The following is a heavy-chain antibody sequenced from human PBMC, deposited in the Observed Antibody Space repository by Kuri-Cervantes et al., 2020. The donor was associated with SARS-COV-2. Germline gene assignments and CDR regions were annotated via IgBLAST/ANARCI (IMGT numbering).Heavy chain of an antibody. CDR2: ISSSGSTI. V-gene: IGHV3-48*04. Sequence: GSLRLSCAASGFTFSSYAMSWVRQAPGKGLEWVSYISSSGSTIYYADSVKGRFTISRDNAKNSLYLQMNSLRAEDTAVYYCARGGCGGDCYSEQYFDYWGQGTLVTVSS. D-gene: IGHD2-21*02. CDR1: GFTFSSYA. J-gene: IGHJ4*02. CDR3: ARGGCGGDCYSEQYFDY.